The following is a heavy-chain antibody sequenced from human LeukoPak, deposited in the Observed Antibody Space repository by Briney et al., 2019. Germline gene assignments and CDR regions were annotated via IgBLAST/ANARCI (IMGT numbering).Heavy chain of an antibody. V-gene: IGHV5-51*01. CDR2: IYPGDSDT. Sequence: GESLRISCKGSGYSFTSYWIGWVRQMPGKGLEWMGIIYPGDSDTRYSPSFQGQVTISADKSISTAYLQWSSLKASDTAMYYCARRHCSSTSCYLLDWFDPWGQGTLVTVSP. J-gene: IGHJ5*02. CDR1: GYSFTSYW. D-gene: IGHD2-2*01. CDR3: ARRHCSSTSCYLLDWFDP.